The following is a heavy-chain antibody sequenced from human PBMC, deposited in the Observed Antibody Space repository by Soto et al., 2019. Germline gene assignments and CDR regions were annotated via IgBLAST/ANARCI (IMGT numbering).Heavy chain of an antibody. CDR2: IYPGDSDT. CDR3: ARGITGTTPYNWFDP. Sequence: LGESLKISCNGSGYSFTSYWIGWVRQMPGKGLEWMGIIYPGDSDTRYSPSFQGQVTISADKSISTAYLQWSSLKASDTAMYYCARGITGTTPYNWFDPWGQGTLVTVSS. J-gene: IGHJ5*02. D-gene: IGHD1-7*01. CDR1: GYSFTSYW. V-gene: IGHV5-51*01.